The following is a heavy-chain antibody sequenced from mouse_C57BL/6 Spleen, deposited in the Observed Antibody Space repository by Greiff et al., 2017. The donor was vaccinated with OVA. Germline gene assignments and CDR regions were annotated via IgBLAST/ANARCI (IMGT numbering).Heavy chain of an antibody. CDR1: GFTFSDYG. Sequence: EVNVVESGGGLVKPGGSLKLSCAASGFTFSDYGMHWVRQAPEKGLEWVAYISSGSSTIYYADTVKGRFTISRDNAKNTLFLQMTSLRSEDTAMYYCARTFMVTFDYWGQGTTLTVSS. D-gene: IGHD2-2*01. CDR3: ARTFMVTFDY. J-gene: IGHJ2*01. CDR2: ISSGSSTI. V-gene: IGHV5-17*01.